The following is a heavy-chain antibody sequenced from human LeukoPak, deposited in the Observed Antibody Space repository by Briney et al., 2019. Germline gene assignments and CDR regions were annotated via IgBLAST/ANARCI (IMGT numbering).Heavy chain of an antibody. V-gene: IGHV1-69*05. D-gene: IGHD3-10*01. CDR3: ARGRFGELYPVSFDY. CDR1: GGTFSSYA. CDR2: IIPIFGTA. J-gene: IGHJ4*02. Sequence: LVKVSCKASGGTFSSYAISWVRQAPGQGLEWMGRIIPIFGTANYAQKFQGRVTITTDESTSTAYMELSSLRSEDTAVYYRARGRFGELYPVSFDYWGQGTLVTVSS.